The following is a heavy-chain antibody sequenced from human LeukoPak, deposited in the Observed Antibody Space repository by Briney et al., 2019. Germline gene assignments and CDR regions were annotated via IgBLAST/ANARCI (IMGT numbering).Heavy chain of an antibody. D-gene: IGHD4/OR15-4a*01. CDR3: SRPHDFGYGIDV. Sequence: ASVKVSCKASGYTFTSYGISWVRQAPGQGLEWMGWISAYNGNTNYAQKLQGRVTMTKDTYTRTAYMELRSLRSDDTAVYYCSRPHDFGYGIDVWGQGTTVTVSS. J-gene: IGHJ6*02. V-gene: IGHV1-18*01. CDR2: ISAYNGNT. CDR1: GYTFTSYG.